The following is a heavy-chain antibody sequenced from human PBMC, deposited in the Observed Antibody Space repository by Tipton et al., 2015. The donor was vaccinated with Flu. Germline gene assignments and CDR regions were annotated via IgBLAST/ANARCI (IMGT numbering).Heavy chain of an antibody. J-gene: IGHJ6*02. CDR1: GITVSSNS. V-gene: IGHV3-53*01. CDR2: IYSAGST. CDR3: VRNDYRGYYYYGIDV. D-gene: IGHD4-11*01. Sequence: SLRLSCAASGITVSSNSMIWVRQDPGKGLEWVSLIYSAGSTFYADSVKGRFTISRDNSKNILYLQLNSLRADDTAVYYCVRNDYRGYYYYGIDVWGQGTTVAVSS.